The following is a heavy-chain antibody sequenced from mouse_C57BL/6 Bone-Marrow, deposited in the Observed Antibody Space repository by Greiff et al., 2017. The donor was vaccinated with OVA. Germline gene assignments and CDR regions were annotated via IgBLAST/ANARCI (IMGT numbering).Heavy chain of an antibody. CDR2: IHPNSGST. J-gene: IGHJ3*01. CDR1: GYTFTSYW. D-gene: IGHD2-3*01. Sequence: QVQLQQPGAELVKPGASVKLSCKASGYTFTSYWMHWVKQRPGQGLEWIGMIHPNSGSTNYNEKFTSKATLTVDKSSSTAYMQLSSLTSEDAAVYYCARWDGYYVSWFAYWGQGTLVTVSA. V-gene: IGHV1-64*01. CDR3: ARWDGYYVSWFAY.